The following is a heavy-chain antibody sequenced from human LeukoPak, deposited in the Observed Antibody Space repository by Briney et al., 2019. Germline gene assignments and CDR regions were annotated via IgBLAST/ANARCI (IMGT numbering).Heavy chain of an antibody. V-gene: IGHV3-74*01. CDR1: GFTFSSYW. D-gene: IGHD2-2*01. CDR3: ARRLTQYDCFDP. Sequence: GGSLRLSCAASGFTFSSYWMHWVRQAPGKGLVWVSRINSDGSSTSYADSVKGRFTISRDNTKNTLYLQMNSLRAEDTAVYYCARRLTQYDCFDPWGQGILVTVSS. J-gene: IGHJ5*02. CDR2: INSDGSST.